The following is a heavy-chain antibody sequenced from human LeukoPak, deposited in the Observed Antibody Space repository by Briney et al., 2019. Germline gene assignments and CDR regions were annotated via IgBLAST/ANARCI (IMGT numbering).Heavy chain of an antibody. CDR2: IYTSGST. CDR1: GYSISSGTYY. CDR3: ASEPRGYSSGWYETY. D-gene: IGHD6-19*01. J-gene: IGHJ4*02. Sequence: PSETLSLTCTVSGYSISSGTYYWTWIRQPAGKGLEWIGRIYTSGSTNYNPSLKSRVTISVDTSKNQFSLKLSSVTAADTAVYYCASEPRGYSSGWYETYWGQGTLVTVSS. V-gene: IGHV4-61*02.